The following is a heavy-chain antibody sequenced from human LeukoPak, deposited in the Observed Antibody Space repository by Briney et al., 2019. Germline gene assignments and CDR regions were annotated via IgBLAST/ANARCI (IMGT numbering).Heavy chain of an antibody. Sequence: SETLSLTCTVSGESISSGAHYWSWIRQLPGKGLEWIWYIYYSGGASYNPSLKSRVTISVDTSKNQFSLNLNSVTAADTAVYYCAREAGRLVDYWGQGTLITVSA. J-gene: IGHJ4*02. CDR2: IYYSGGA. CDR1: GESISSGAHY. D-gene: IGHD6-19*01. CDR3: AREAGRLVDY. V-gene: IGHV4-31*03.